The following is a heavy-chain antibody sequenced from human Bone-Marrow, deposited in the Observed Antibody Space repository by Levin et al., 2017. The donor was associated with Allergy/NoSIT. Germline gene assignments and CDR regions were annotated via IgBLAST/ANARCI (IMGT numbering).Heavy chain of an antibody. J-gene: IGHJ4*02. Sequence: PGGSLRLSCVASGFSFSDFYMSWIRQAPGKGLEWISYISGSGDTMYYADSVQGRFTIFRDNTKNSLYLQMKSLRVDDTAIYYCAREGSVVGGPDYWGQGTLVTASS. D-gene: IGHD1-26*01. V-gene: IGHV3-11*01. CDR3: AREGSVVGGPDY. CDR1: GFSFSDFY. CDR2: ISGSGDTM.